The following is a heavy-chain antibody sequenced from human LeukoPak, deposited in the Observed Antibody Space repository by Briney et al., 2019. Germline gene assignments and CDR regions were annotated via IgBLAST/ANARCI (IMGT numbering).Heavy chain of an antibody. Sequence: GASVKVSCKASGGTFSSYAIRWVRQAPGQGLEWMGRIIPIFGTANYAQKFQGRVTITTDESTSTAYMELSSLRSKDTAVYYCAARIAAAGHAEYFQHWGQGTLVTVSS. J-gene: IGHJ1*01. V-gene: IGHV1-69*05. CDR1: GGTFSSYA. D-gene: IGHD6-13*01. CDR3: AARIAAAGHAEYFQH. CDR2: IIPIFGTA.